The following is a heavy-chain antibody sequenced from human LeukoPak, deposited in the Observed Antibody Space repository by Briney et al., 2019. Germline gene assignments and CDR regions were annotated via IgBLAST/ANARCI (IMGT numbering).Heavy chain of an antibody. D-gene: IGHD1-14*01. CDR3: ARDLVPDEKMPGGAFDI. CDR1: GFTLSSYW. Sequence: PGGSLRLSCAASGFTLSSYWMSWVRQAPGKGLEWVANIKQDGSEKYYVDSVKGRFTISRDNAKNSLYLQMNSLRAEDTAVYYCARDLVPDEKMPGGAFDIWGQGTMVTVSS. V-gene: IGHV3-7*01. CDR2: IKQDGSEK. J-gene: IGHJ3*02.